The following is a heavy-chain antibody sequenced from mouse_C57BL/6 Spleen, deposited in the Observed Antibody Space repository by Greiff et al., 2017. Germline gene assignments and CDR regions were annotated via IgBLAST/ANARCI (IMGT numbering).Heavy chain of an antibody. CDR1: GYTFTSYW. D-gene: IGHD3-1*01. V-gene: IGHV1-55*01. J-gene: IGHJ3*01. CDR3: ARKGLLGLAWFAY. Sequence: QVQLQQSGAELVKPGASVKMSCKASGYTFTSYWITWVKQRPGQGLEWIGDIYPGSGSTNYNEKFKDKATLTVDTSSSTAYMQLSSLTSEDSAVYYCARKGLLGLAWFAYWGQGTLVTVSA. CDR2: IYPGSGST.